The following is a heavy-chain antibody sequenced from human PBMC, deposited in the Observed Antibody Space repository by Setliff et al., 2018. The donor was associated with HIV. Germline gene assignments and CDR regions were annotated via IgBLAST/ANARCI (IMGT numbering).Heavy chain of an antibody. CDR3: SRYYFGSASRNFYQFMDV. J-gene: IGHJ6*03. Sequence: SETLSLTCTVSSDSIRFYYWTWIRQPPGKGLEWIGNVYYTGSTNYNPSLKGRVTISIDTSKNQFSLRLTSVTAADTAVYYCSRYYFGSASRNFYQFMDVWGKGTTVTVSS. CDR2: VYYTGST. V-gene: IGHV4-59*08. CDR1: SDSIRFYY. D-gene: IGHD3-10*01.